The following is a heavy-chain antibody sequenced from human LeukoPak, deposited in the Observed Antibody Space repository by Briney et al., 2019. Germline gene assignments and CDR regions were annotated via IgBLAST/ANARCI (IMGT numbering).Heavy chain of an antibody. J-gene: IGHJ5*02. Sequence: ASVKVSCKASGYTFTGYYMHWVRQAPGQGLEWMGWINPNSGGTNYAQKFQGRVTMTRDTSISTAYMELSRLRSEDTAVYYCATGNSYGIGYNWFDPWGQGTLVTVSS. CDR3: ATGNSYGIGYNWFDP. V-gene: IGHV1-2*02. CDR2: INPNSGGT. CDR1: GYTFTGYY. D-gene: IGHD5-18*01.